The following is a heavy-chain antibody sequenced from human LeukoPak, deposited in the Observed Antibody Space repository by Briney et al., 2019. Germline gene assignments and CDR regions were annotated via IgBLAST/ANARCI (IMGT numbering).Heavy chain of an antibody. CDR1: GGSINTYY. Sequence: PSETLSLTCSVSGGSINTYYWTWIRLSPGKGLDWIGYIYYSGTTNYNPSLKSRVSMSVDTSRNQFSLRLSSVTAADTAIYYCARGPLRNAFDIWGQGTMVTVSS. V-gene: IGHV4-59*01. CDR2: IYYSGTT. CDR3: ARGPLRNAFDI. J-gene: IGHJ3*02.